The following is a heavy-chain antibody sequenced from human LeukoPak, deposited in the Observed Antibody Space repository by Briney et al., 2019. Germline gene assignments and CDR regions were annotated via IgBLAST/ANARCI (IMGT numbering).Heavy chain of an antibody. D-gene: IGHD4-17*01. J-gene: IGHJ5*02. CDR2: MYSGGRR. Sequence: GGSLRLSCAASGFTVSSNYMSWVHHAPGTGLEWVLVMYSGGRRYYADSVKGRFTISRDNSKNALYLKMNSLRGEDTAVYYCARRRGYGDLKWFDPWGEGTLVTVYS. CDR3: ARRRGYGDLKWFDP. V-gene: IGHV3-66*01. CDR1: GFTVSSNY.